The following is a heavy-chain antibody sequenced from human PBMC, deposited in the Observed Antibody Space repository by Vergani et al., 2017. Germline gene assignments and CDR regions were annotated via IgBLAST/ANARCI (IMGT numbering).Heavy chain of an antibody. J-gene: IGHJ3*02. CDR3: ARNPYCGGDCYSDAFDI. Sequence: QVQLQESGPGLVKPSETLSLTCTVSGGSLTGYHWSWVRQPPGKGLEWAGYIFYTGRTSYSPSLTSRVSMSIDTSKNQFSLKLSSVTAADTAVYYCARNPYCGGDCYSDAFDIWGQGTMVTVSS. CDR1: GGSLTGYH. CDR2: IFYTGRT. V-gene: IGHV4-59*01. D-gene: IGHD2-21*02.